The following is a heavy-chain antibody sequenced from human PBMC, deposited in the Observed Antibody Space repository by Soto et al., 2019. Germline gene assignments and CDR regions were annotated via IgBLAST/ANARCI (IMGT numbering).Heavy chain of an antibody. D-gene: IGHD5-18*01. Sequence: GGSLRLSCAASGFTVSSNYMSWVRQAPGKGLEWVSVIYSSGSTYYADSVKGRFTISRDNSKNTLYLQMNSLRAEDTAVYYCARDIQYYYGMDVWGQGTTVTVSS. CDR3: ARDIQYYYGMDV. J-gene: IGHJ6*02. CDR1: GFTVSSNY. V-gene: IGHV3-66*01. CDR2: IYSSGST.